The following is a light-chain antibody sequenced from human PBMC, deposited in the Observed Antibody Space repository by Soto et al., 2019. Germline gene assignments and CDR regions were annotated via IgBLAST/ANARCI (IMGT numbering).Light chain of an antibody. J-gene: IGKJ2*01. V-gene: IGKV3-20*01. CDR3: QQYGSSLYT. CDR1: QSVSGSY. CDR2: GAS. Sequence: EIVLKQSPGTLSLSPGERATLSCRASQSVSGSYLAWYQQKPGQAPRLLIYGASSRATGIPDRFSGSGSGTDFTLTISRLEPEDFAVYYCQQYGSSLYTFGQGTKLEIK.